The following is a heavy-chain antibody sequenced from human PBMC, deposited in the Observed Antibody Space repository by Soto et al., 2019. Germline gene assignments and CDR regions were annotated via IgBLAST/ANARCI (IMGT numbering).Heavy chain of an antibody. D-gene: IGHD1-1*01. CDR2: IYWDDDK. CDR1: GFSLSTGGVG. CDR3: AHMASPPDLEGQFYPYYYYYGLDV. J-gene: IGHJ6*02. Sequence: QITLKESGPTLVKPTQTLTLTCTFSGFSLSTGGVGVGWIRQPPGKALEWLALIYWDDDKRYSPSLKNRLTITKDTAKNQVVLIMTNMDPVDTATYYCAHMASPPDLEGQFYPYYYYYGLDVWGQGTTVTVSS. V-gene: IGHV2-5*02.